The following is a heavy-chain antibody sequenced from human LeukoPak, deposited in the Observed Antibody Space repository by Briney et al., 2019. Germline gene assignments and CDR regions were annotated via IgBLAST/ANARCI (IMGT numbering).Heavy chain of an antibody. CDR3: ARGLPGGQLSRYDY. V-gene: IGHV4-38-2*02. J-gene: IGHJ4*02. Sequence: PSETLSLTCSVSGYSISSGYYWGWIRQPPGKGLEWMGIIYQSGKTYCNPSLESRVTISVDTSKNQFSLKMNSMTAADTAMYYCARGLPGGQLSRYDYWGQGTLVTVSS. D-gene: IGHD6-13*01. CDR2: IYQSGKT. CDR1: GYSISSGYY.